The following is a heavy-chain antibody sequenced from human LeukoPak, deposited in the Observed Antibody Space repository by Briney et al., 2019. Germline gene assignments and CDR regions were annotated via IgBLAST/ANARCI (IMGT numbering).Heavy chain of an antibody. Sequence: SESLSLTCTVSGGSISSSSFYWGWNRQAPGMGLEWIVSIYYSRSNYYNPSLKSRITISVDTSKNQFSLKMSSVTAADTAVYYCARDGVWGQGTLVTVSS. CDR3: ARDGV. V-gene: IGHV4-39*07. CDR1: GGSISSSSFY. CDR2: IYYSRSN. J-gene: IGHJ4*02.